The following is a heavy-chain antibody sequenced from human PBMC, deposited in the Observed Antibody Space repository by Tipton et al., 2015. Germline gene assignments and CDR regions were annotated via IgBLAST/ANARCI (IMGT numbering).Heavy chain of an antibody. V-gene: IGHV4-31*11. CDR3: ARSNVGATLSNFWFDP. D-gene: IGHD1-26*01. Sequence: TLSLTCAVYGGSFSGYYWSWIRQHPGKGLEWIGYIYFTGSTYYNPSLKSRVTISVDTSKNQFSLKLSSVTAADTAVYYCARSNVGATLSNFWFDPWGKGTLVTVSS. CDR2: IYFTGST. CDR1: GGSFSGYY. J-gene: IGHJ5*02.